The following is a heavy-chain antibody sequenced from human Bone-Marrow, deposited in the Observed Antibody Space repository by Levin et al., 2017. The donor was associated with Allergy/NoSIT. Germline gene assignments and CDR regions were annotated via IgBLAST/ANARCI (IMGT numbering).Heavy chain of an antibody. CDR1: GDSVSGGSHF. J-gene: IGHJ4*02. CDR3: ARAGPMTPYYFDH. CDR2: FDYTGTT. Sequence: SETLSLTCTVSGDSVSGGSHFWTWIRQPPGTALEWIGYFDYTGTTNYNPSLKTRVTISVDTSKNEISLRLSSVTAADTAVYYCARAGPMTPYYFDHWGQGILVAVSS. V-gene: IGHV4-61*01.